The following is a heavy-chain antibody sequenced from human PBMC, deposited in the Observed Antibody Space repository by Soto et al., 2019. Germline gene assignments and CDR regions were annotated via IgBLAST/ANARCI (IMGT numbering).Heavy chain of an antibody. CDR1: GFTFSDYA. V-gene: IGHV3-23*01. Sequence: GGSLRLSCEASGFTFSDYAMGWVRQAPGKGLEWVSGISGGGASTYYADSVKGRFTISRDKSKNTLYLQMNSLRAEDTVVYYCARDPLQHYYFDYWGQGTLVTVST. J-gene: IGHJ4*02. CDR3: ARDPLQHYYFDY. CDR2: ISGGGAST.